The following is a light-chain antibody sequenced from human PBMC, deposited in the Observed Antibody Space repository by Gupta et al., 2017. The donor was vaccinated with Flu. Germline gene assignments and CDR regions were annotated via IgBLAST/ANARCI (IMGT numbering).Light chain of an antibody. V-gene: IGLV3-1*01. J-gene: IGLJ1*01. Sequence: SYDLTQPPSVSVSPRQTARITCSGDNLGDKYVCWYQQKPGQSPVLVIYQDNKRPSGIPERFSGSNSGNTATLTISGTQAMDEADYYCQAWDTSTYYVFGTGTKVTVL. CDR2: QDN. CDR1: NLGDKY. CDR3: QAWDTSTYYV.